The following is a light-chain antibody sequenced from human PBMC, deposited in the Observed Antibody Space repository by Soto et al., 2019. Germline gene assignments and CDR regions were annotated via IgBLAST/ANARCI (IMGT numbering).Light chain of an antibody. CDR1: QSFNNN. V-gene: IGKV3-15*01. CDR3: HQYYKWPLT. J-gene: IGKJ4*01. CDR2: DTS. Sequence: VLTQSPGTLSLSPGERATLSCRASQSFNNNYLAWYQQKPGQAPRLLIYDTSTRATGIPARFSGSGSGTEFTLTISSLLSEDFAVDYCHQYYKWPLTFGGGTKVDIK.